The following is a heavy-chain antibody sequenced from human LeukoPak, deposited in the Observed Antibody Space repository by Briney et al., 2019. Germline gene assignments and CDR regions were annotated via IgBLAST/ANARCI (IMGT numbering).Heavy chain of an antibody. Sequence: SETLSLTCTVSGGSISSFYWSWIRQPPGKGLEYIGYISYSGTTSYNPSLKSRVTISVDTSKNQFSLKLTSVTAADTAVYYCARDKGLPQAFDIWGQGTMVTASS. CDR2: ISYSGTT. V-gene: IGHV4-59*01. J-gene: IGHJ3*02. CDR1: GGSISSFY. CDR3: ARDKGLPQAFDI. D-gene: IGHD5/OR15-5a*01.